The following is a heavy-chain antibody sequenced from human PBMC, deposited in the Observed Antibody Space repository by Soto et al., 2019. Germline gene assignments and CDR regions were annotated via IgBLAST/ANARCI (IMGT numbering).Heavy chain of an antibody. CDR3: AKGSALSSSCVLADRFFDS. D-gene: IGHD6-13*01. J-gene: IGHJ5*01. Sequence: ASVKVSCKASGYTFNTYYIHWVRQAPGQGLEWMGMINASSGGTNYAQKFQGRVTMTRDTSTNTVYMELRSLTSDDTAVFYCAKGSALSSSCVLADRFFDSWGQGTLVTGSS. CDR1: GYTFNTYY. V-gene: IGHV1-46*02. CDR2: INASSGGT.